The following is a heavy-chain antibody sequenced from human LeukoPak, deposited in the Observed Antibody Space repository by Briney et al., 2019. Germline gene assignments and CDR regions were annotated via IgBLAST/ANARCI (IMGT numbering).Heavy chain of an antibody. D-gene: IGHD5-18*01. J-gene: IGHJ4*02. CDR3: ARSPDTAMIDY. Sequence: SETLYLTCAVSGYSISSGHYWGWIRQPPGKGLEWLGSIYYSGSTYYNPSLKSRVTLSVDTSKNQFSLKLSSMTAADTAVYYGARSPDTAMIDYWGQGTLVTVSS. CDR1: GYSISSGHY. CDR2: IYYSGST. V-gene: IGHV4-38-2*01.